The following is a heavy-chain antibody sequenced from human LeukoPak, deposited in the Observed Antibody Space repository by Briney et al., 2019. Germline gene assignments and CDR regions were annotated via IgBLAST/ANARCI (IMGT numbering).Heavy chain of an antibody. J-gene: IGHJ4*02. D-gene: IGHD3-22*01. CDR1: GFTFSSYW. V-gene: IGHV3-7*04. Sequence: GGSLRLSCAPSGFTFSSYWISWVRQAPGKGLEWVANIKQEGSENYYVDSVRGPFTISRDNAKNSLYLQMNNVRAEDTAVCYCARDRNAYDSSDYWGQGTLVTVSS. CDR2: IKQEGSEN. CDR3: ARDRNAYDSSDY.